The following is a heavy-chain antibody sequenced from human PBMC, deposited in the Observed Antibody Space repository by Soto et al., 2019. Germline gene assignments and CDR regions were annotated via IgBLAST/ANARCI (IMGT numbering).Heavy chain of an antibody. J-gene: IGHJ4*02. CDR1: GGTFSDYA. CDR3: AKDIGFQQHLFVFDL. V-gene: IGHV1-69*13. Sequence: SVKVSCKASGGTFSDYAFSWVRQAPGQGLEWMGGIIPMFSSSSFAQKFQGRLTITADDSTSTAYMSLSSLGSADTAMYYCAKDIGFQQHLFVFDLWGPGTMVTVYS. CDR2: IIPMFSSS. D-gene: IGHD3-10*02.